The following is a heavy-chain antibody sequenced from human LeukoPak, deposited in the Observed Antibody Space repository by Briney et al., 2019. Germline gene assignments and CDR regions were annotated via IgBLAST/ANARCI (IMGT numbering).Heavy chain of an antibody. Sequence: PGGCLRLSCAASGLTFSEYSMSWVRQAPGKGLEWVSNIRSNGGDTYYTDSVKGRFTISRDNSKNTLYLEMNSLRAEDTAVYYCAKGGYTTWFDPWGQGTLATVTS. D-gene: IGHD2-15*01. CDR1: GLTFSEYS. CDR3: AKGGYTTWFDP. V-gene: IGHV3-23*01. CDR2: IRSNGGDT. J-gene: IGHJ5*02.